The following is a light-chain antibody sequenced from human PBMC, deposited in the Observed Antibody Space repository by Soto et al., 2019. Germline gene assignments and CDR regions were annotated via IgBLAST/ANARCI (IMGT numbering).Light chain of an antibody. Sequence: DIQMTQSPSSLSASVGARVTITSQANQHISNYLNWYQQKPGKAPRLLIYDVSKLQTGVPSRFSGSGSGTDFTFTISILQPEDTATYYCQQYGNLPYTFGPGTKLEIK. CDR3: QQYGNLPYT. V-gene: IGKV1-33*01. CDR1: QHISNY. J-gene: IGKJ2*01. CDR2: DVS.